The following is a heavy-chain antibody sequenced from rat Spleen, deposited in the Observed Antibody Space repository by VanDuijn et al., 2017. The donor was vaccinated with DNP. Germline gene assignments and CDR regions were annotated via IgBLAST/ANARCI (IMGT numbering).Heavy chain of an antibody. V-gene: IGHV5-22*01. D-gene: IGHD4-3*01. CDR3: IRWNSGHFDY. Sequence: EVQLVESGGGLVQPGRSMKLSCTASGFTFSKYYMAWVRQAPAKGLEWVAYIGSPAYAPYYGDSVKGRFAISRDNAKSTLYLQMNSLRSEDMATYYCIRWNSGHFDYWGQGVMVTVSS. CDR2: IGSPAYAP. CDR1: GFTFSKYY. J-gene: IGHJ2*01.